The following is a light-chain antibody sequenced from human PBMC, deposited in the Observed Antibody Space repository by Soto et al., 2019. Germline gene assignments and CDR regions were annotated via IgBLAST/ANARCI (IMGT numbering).Light chain of an antibody. V-gene: IGKV3-20*01. Sequence: EIVVTQSPGSLSWSPGERATLSCRASQSVSSSYLAWYQQKPGQAPRLLIYGVSSRTTGIPDRFTGSGSGTDFTLTISRLEPEDFAVYYCQQYGSFPLTFGGGTKVEIK. CDR3: QQYGSFPLT. CDR2: GVS. CDR1: QSVSSSY. J-gene: IGKJ4*01.